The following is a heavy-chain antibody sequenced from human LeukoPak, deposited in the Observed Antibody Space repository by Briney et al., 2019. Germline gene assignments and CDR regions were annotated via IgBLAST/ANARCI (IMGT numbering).Heavy chain of an antibody. D-gene: IGHD3-22*01. CDR3: ANDGAYYDSSTDAFDI. Sequence: SETLSLTCTVSGGSISSYYWSWIRQPAGKGLEWIGRIYTSGSTNYNPSLKSRVTMSVDTSKNQFSLKLSSVTAADTAVYYCANDGAYYDSSTDAFDIWGQGTMVTVSS. J-gene: IGHJ3*02. CDR2: IYTSGST. CDR1: GGSISSYY. V-gene: IGHV4-4*07.